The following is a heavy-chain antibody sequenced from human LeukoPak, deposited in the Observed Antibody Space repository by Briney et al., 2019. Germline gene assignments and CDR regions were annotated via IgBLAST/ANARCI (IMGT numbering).Heavy chain of an antibody. V-gene: IGHV3-72*01. Sequence: GGSLRLSCAASGFTLSDHYMDWVRQAPGKGLEWVGRTRDKASSYTTEYAASVKGRFTISRDDSKNSLYLQMNSLKTEDTAVYYCARAEQSLAYYYYYMDVWGKGTTVTVSS. J-gene: IGHJ6*03. CDR2: TRDKASSYTT. CDR1: GFTLSDHY. CDR3: ARAEQSLAYYYYYMDV. D-gene: IGHD1-26*01.